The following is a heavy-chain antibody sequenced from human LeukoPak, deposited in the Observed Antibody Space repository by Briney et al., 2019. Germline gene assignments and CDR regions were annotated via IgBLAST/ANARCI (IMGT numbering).Heavy chain of an antibody. CDR3: ASEYYYDTSGYYSLAY. CDR2: IYTSGST. Sequence: SETLSLTCTVSGGSISTYYWSWIRQPPGKGLEWIGRIYTSGSTNYNPSLKSRITMSVDTSKNLFSLKLSSVTAADTAVYYCASEYYYDTSGYYSLAYWGQGTLVTVSS. CDR1: GGSISTYY. J-gene: IGHJ4*02. V-gene: IGHV4-4*07. D-gene: IGHD3-22*01.